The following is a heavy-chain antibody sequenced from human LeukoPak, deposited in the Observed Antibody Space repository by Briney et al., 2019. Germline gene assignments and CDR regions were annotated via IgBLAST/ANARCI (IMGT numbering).Heavy chain of an antibody. CDR2: IYYSGTT. V-gene: IGHV4-39*01. J-gene: IGHJ5*02. Sequence: SETLSLTCTVSGGSISSSSHYWGWIRQPPGKGLEWIGSIYYSGTTYYNPSLKSRATVSVDTSKNQFSLKLSSVTAADTAVYYCARKQYSSGWYPWFDPWGQGTLVTVSS. CDR3: ARKQYSSGWYPWFDP. D-gene: IGHD6-19*01. CDR1: GGSISSSSHY.